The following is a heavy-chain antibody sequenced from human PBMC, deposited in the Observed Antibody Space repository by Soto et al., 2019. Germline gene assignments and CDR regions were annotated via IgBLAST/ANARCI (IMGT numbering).Heavy chain of an antibody. V-gene: IGHV1-3*01. Sequence: ASVKVSCKASEYTFTSYVMHWVRQAPGQSLEWIGWINAGNGHTKYSQKFQDRVTITRDTSANTAYMELSRLRSEDTAVYYCARELQGLYYFDYWGQGALVTISS. CDR2: INAGNGHT. CDR3: ARELQGLYYFDY. D-gene: IGHD4-4*01. J-gene: IGHJ4*02. CDR1: EYTFTSYV.